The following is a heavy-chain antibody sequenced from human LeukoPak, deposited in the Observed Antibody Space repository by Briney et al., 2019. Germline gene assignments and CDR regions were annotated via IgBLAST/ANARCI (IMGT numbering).Heavy chain of an antibody. CDR3: ARTAIVVVAATVVWFDP. Sequence: PSETLSLTCTVSGYSISSGYYWGWIRQPPGKGLEWIGSIYHSGSTYYNPSLKSRVTISVDTSKNQFSLKLSSVTAADTAVYYCARTAIVVVAATVVWFDPWGQGTLVTVSS. CDR2: IYHSGST. V-gene: IGHV4-38-2*02. D-gene: IGHD2-15*01. J-gene: IGHJ5*02. CDR1: GYSISSGYY.